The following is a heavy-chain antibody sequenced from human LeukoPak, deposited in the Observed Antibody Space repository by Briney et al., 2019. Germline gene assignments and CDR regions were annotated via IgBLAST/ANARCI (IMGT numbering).Heavy chain of an antibody. V-gene: IGHV6-1*01. D-gene: IGHD2-8*01. J-gene: IGHJ5*02. CDR1: GDSVSSNAAA. CDR2: TYYRSKWYT. Sequence: SQTLSLTCSISGDSVSSNAAAWIWIRQSLSRGLEWLGRTYYRSKWYTEYAVSVKSRITVKSDTSKNQFSLQLNSVTPEDTAVYYCASTHGPIDHWGQGTLVTVSS. CDR3: ASTHGPIDH.